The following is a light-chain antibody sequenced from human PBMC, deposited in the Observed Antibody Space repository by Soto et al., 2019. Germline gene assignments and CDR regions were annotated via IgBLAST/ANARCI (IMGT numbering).Light chain of an antibody. J-gene: IGKJ5*01. Sequence: EVVLTQSPGTLSLSPGQRATLSCRASESVSGSYLAWYHQKPGQAPRLLIYGASSRATGIPDRFSGSGSGTDFTLTITRLEPEDFAVYYCQQYGHSPITFGQGTRLEIK. CDR1: ESVSGSY. V-gene: IGKV3-20*01. CDR3: QQYGHSPIT. CDR2: GAS.